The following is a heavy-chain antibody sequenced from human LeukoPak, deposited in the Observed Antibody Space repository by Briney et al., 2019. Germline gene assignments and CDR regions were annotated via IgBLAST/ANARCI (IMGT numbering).Heavy chain of an antibody. V-gene: IGHV3-7*04. CDR1: GFTFSSYW. CDR2: IKQDGSEK. Sequence: PGGSLRLSCAASGFTFSSYWMSWVRQAPGKGLEWVANIKQDGSEKYYVDSVKGQFTISRDNAKNSLYLQMNSLRGDDTAVYYCARDEQQLAFDYWGQGTLVTVSS. D-gene: IGHD6-13*01. CDR3: ARDEQQLAFDY. J-gene: IGHJ4*02.